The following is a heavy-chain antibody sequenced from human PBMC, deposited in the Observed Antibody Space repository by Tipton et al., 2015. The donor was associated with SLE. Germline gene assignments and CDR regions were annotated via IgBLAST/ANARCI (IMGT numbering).Heavy chain of an antibody. CDR3: ARLFYSSSSTGAFDI. V-gene: IGHV4-34*01. D-gene: IGHD6-13*01. CDR1: GGSISSGYY. CDR2: INHSGST. J-gene: IGHJ3*02. Sequence: TLSLTCTVSGGSISSGYYWGWIRQPPGKGLEWIGEINHSGSTNYNPSLKSRVTISVDTSKNQFSLKLSSVTAADTAVYYCARLFYSSSSTGAFDIWGQGTMVTVSS.